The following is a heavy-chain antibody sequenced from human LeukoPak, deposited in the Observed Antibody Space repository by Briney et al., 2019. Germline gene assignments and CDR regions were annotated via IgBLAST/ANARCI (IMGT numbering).Heavy chain of an antibody. J-gene: IGHJ4*02. CDR2: ISYDGSNT. V-gene: IGHV3-30-3*01. Sequence: GRSLRLSCAASGITFINHAMDWVRQAPGKGLEWVAVISYDGSNTYYADSVKGRFTISRDNSKSTLYLQMNSLRVEDTAVYYCARNPGVGSSWYRLHYWGQGTLVTVSS. D-gene: IGHD6-13*01. CDR3: ARNPGVGSSWYRLHY. CDR1: GITFINHA.